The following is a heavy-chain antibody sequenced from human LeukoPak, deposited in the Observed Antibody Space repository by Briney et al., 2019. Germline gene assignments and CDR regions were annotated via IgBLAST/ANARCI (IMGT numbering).Heavy chain of an antibody. CDR3: ARGSTYYDSSGYYLGY. CDR2: INPKSGGT. Sequence: GASVKVSCKASGYTFTDYFMNWVRQAPGQGLEWMGWINPKSGGTVYAQKFQGRVTMTRDTSSSTAYMELSSLRSEDTAVYYCARGSTYYDSSGYYLGYWGQGTLVTVSS. CDR1: GYTFTDYF. D-gene: IGHD3-22*01. V-gene: IGHV1-2*02. J-gene: IGHJ4*02.